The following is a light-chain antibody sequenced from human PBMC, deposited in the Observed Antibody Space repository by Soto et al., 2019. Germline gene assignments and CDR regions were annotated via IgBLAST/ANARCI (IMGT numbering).Light chain of an antibody. CDR1: SSDGGGYDY. V-gene: IGLV2-14*01. Sequence: QSVPTQPPSVSGSPGPSITIACSASSSDGGGYDYVSWYQRHPGKAPELMTSEVVKPPSSVSKPFSGSKSGNTASLTISGLQAEDEADYYCCSFASSSTYVFGTGTKVTV. J-gene: IGLJ1*01. CDR2: EVV. CDR3: CSFASSSTYV.